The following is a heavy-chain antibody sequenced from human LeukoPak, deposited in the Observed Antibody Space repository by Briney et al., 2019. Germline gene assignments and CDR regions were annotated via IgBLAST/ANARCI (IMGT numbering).Heavy chain of an antibody. CDR2: INQDGTEK. Sequence: GGSLRLSCAASGFTFTTYWMSWVRQLPGKGLEWVANINQDGTEKYYVDSVKGRFTISRDNAKNSLDLQMNSLRVEDTGIYYCAELGITMIGGVWGKGTTVTISS. J-gene: IGHJ6*04. V-gene: IGHV3-7*01. CDR3: AELGITMIGGV. D-gene: IGHD3-10*02. CDR1: GFTFTTYW.